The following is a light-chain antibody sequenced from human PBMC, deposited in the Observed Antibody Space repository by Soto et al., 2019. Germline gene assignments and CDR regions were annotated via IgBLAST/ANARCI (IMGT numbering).Light chain of an antibody. CDR3: QQHYSPPPIN. CDR2: AAS. V-gene: IGKV1-39*01. CDR1: QSISSY. J-gene: IGKJ5*01. Sequence: SQMPASISSISASVLDISPITGLASQSISSYLNWDQQKPGKAPQLMIYAASSLQSRVPSRFSGSGSGTDFTLTISSLQPEDFATYYCQQHYSPPPINFGKGTQLEIK.